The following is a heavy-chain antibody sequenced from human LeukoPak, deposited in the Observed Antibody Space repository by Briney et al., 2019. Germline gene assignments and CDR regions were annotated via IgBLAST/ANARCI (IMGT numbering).Heavy chain of an antibody. D-gene: IGHD3-10*01. V-gene: IGHV3-20*04. J-gene: IGHJ4*02. CDR1: GFTFDDYG. CDR3: ARDPGAYGSGSYYNSIDY. CDR2: INWNGGST. Sequence: GGSLRLSCAASGFTFDDYGMSWVRQAPGKGLEWVSGINWNGGSTGYADSVKGRFTISRDNAKNTLYLQMNSLRAEDTAVYYCARDPGAYGSGSYYNSIDYWGQGTLVTVSS.